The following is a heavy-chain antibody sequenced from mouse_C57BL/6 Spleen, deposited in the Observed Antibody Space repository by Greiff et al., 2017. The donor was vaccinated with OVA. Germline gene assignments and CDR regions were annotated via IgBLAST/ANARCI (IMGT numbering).Heavy chain of an antibody. CDR2: ISYDGSN. V-gene: IGHV3-6*01. CDR3: ARAGELRRFAY. D-gene: IGHD2-12*01. CDR1: GYSITSGYY. J-gene: IGHJ3*01. Sequence: EVQLVESGPGLVKPSQSLSLTCSVTGYSITSGYYWTWIRQFPGNKLEWMGYISYDGSNNYNPSLKNRISITRDTSKNQFFLKLNSVTTEDTATYYCARAGELRRFAYWGQGTLVTVSA.